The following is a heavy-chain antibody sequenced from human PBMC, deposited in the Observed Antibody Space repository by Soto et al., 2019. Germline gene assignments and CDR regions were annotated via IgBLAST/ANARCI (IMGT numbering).Heavy chain of an antibody. J-gene: IGHJ4*02. CDR2: IRSKAYGGTT. CDR1: GFTFGDYA. CDR3: TRVALYYYASGSYFFDY. V-gene: IGHV3-49*03. D-gene: IGHD3-10*01. Sequence: SLRLSCTASGFTFGDYAMSWFRQVPGKGLEWVGFIRSKAYGGTTEYAASVKGRFTISRDDSKSIAYLQMNSLKTEDTAVYYCTRVALYYYASGSYFFDYWGQGT.